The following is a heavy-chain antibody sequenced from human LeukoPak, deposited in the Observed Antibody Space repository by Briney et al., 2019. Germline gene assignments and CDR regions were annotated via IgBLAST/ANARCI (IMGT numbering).Heavy chain of an antibody. CDR2: ISWNSGSI. D-gene: IGHD3-10*01. CDR1: GFTFDDYA. V-gene: IGHV3-9*01. J-gene: IGHJ4*02. Sequence: GGSLRPSCAASGFTFDDYAMHWVRQAPGKGLEWVSGISWNSGSIGYADSVKGRFTISRDNAKNSLYLQMNSLRAEDTALYYCAKDIYGSWSYYLFDYWGQGTLVTVSS. CDR3: AKDIYGSWSYYLFDY.